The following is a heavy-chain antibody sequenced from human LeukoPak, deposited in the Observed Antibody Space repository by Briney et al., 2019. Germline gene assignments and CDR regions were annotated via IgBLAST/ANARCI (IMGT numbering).Heavy chain of an antibody. CDR3: ASPPLGYCSTISCRLDY. J-gene: IGHJ4*02. V-gene: IGHV1-69*13. CDR2: LIPIFGTA. D-gene: IGHD2-2*01. Sequence: ASVKVSCKASGGTFSSYAISWVRQAPGQGLEWMGGLIPIFGTANYAEKFQGRVTITADESTSTAYMELSSLRSEDTALYYCASPPLGYCSTISCRLDYWGQGTLVTVSS. CDR1: GGTFSSYA.